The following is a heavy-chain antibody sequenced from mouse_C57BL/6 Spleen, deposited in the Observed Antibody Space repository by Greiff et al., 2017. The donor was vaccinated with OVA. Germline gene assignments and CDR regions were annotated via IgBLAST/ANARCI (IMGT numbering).Heavy chain of an antibody. Sequence: QVQLQQSGTELVKPGASVKLSCKASGYTFTSYWMHWVKQRPGQGLEWIGNINPSNGGTNYNEKFKSKATLTVDKSSSTAYMQLSSLTSEDSAVYYCARVPSTGRGYFDYWGQGTTLTVSS. CDR2: INPSNGGT. CDR3: ARVPSTGRGYFDY. V-gene: IGHV1-53*01. D-gene: IGHD4-1*02. CDR1: GYTFTSYW. J-gene: IGHJ2*01.